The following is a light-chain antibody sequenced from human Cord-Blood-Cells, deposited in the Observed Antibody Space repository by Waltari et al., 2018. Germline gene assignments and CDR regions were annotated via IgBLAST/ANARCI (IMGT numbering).Light chain of an antibody. Sequence: QSALTQPRSVSGSPGQSVTISCTGTSSDVGGYNYVSWYQQHPGKAPKLMIYDVSKRPSGVPDRFSGSKSCNTASLTISGLQAEDEADYYCCSYAGSYTFEDVVFGGGTKLTVL. CDR1: SSDVGGYNY. V-gene: IGLV2-11*01. CDR3: CSYAGSYTFEDVV. J-gene: IGLJ2*01. CDR2: DVS.